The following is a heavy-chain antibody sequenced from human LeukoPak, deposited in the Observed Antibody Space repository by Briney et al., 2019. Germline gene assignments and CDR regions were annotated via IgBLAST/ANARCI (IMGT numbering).Heavy chain of an antibody. CDR2: IYYSGST. CDR3: ARHVRGTTRNYYFDY. CDR1: GGSISSSSYY. D-gene: IGHD1-1*01. V-gene: IGHV4-39*01. J-gene: IGHJ4*02. Sequence: SSETLSLTCTVSGGSISSSSYYWGWIRQPPGKGLEWIGSIYYSGSTYYNPSLKSRVTISVDTSKNQFSLKLSSVTAADTAVYYCARHVRGTTRNYYFDYWGQGTLVTVSS.